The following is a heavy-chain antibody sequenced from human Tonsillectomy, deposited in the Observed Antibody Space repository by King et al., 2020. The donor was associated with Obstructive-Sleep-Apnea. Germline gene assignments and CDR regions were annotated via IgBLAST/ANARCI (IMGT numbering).Heavy chain of an antibody. D-gene: IGHD6-13*01. J-gene: IGHJ5*02. Sequence: VQLQQWGAGLLKPSETLSLTCAVFGGSFSDYYWSWIRQPPGKGLEWIGEINHSGSANYNPSLKSRVAVSADTSKNQFSLKLPSVTAADTAIYYCARGSGAAAVNWFDPWGQGTLVTVSS. CDR1: GGSFSDYY. V-gene: IGHV4-34*01. CDR2: INHSGSA. CDR3: ARGSGAAAVNWFDP.